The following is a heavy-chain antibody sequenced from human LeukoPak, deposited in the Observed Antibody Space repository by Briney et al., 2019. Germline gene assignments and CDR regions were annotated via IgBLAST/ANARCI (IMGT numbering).Heavy chain of an antibody. CDR3: TTNGIAAAGKRGYYYYYYYMDV. D-gene: IGHD6-13*01. CDR2: IKSKTDGGTT. V-gene: IGHV3-15*01. CDR1: GFTFSNAW. Sequence: GGSLRLSCAASGFTFSNAWVSWVRQAPGKGLEWVGRIKSKTDGGTTDYAAPVKGRFTISRDDSKNTLYLQMNSLKTEDTAVYYCTTNGIAAAGKRGYYYYYYYMDVWGKGTTVTVSS. J-gene: IGHJ6*03.